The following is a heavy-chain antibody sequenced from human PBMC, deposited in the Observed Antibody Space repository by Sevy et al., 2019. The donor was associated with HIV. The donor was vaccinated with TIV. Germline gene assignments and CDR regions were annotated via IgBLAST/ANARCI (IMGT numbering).Heavy chain of an antibody. J-gene: IGHJ6*02. V-gene: IGHV3-11*01. CDR2: ISSRGSTI. CDR3: ARDHVVVEPLANYGMDV. CDR1: GFIFSDFY. D-gene: IGHD2-2*01. Sequence: GESLRLSCAASGFIFSDFYMSWVRQAPGKGLEWISYISSRGSTIYYADSVKGRFTISRDNAKNSLYLQMNSLTAEDTAVYYCARDHVVVEPLANYGMDVWGQGTTVTVSS.